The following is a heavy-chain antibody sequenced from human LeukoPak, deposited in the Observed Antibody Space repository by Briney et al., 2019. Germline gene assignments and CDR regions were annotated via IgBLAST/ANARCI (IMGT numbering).Heavy chain of an antibody. CDR2: IYHSGSA. CDR1: GGTFSGYY. D-gene: IGHD1-26*01. J-gene: IGHJ4*02. Sequence: SETLSLTCAVYGGTFSGYYWGWIRQPPGKGLDWIGDIYHSGSANYNPSLKSRVTTSVDTSKNQFSLKLSSVTAADAAVYYCARQGRWELPYLFDHWGQGTLVPVSS. CDR3: ARQGRWELPYLFDH. V-gene: IGHV4-34*01.